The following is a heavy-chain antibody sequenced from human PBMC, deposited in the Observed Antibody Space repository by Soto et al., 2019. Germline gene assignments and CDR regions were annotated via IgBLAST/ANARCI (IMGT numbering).Heavy chain of an antibody. J-gene: IGHJ3*02. Sequence: ASVKVSCKASGYTFTGYYMHWVRRAPGQGLEWMGWINPNSGGTNYAQKFQGWVTMTRDTSISTAYMELSRLRSDDTAVYYCARVRSGDLDAFDIWGQGTMVTVSS. CDR3: ARVRSGDLDAFDI. CDR1: GYTFTGYY. V-gene: IGHV1-2*04. D-gene: IGHD7-27*01. CDR2: INPNSGGT.